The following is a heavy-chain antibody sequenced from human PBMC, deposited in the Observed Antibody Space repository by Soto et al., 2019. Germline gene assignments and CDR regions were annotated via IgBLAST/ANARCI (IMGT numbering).Heavy chain of an antibody. V-gene: IGHV3-33*01. CDR2: IWYDGSNK. CDR1: GFTFSSYG. Sequence: PGGSLRLSCAASGFTFSSYGMHWVRQAPGKGLEWVAVIWYDGSNKYYADSVKGRFTISRDNSKNTLYLQMNSLRAEDTAVYYCARDREPKNYYYYYGMDVWGQGTTVTVSS. J-gene: IGHJ6*02. CDR3: ARDREPKNYYYYYGMDV.